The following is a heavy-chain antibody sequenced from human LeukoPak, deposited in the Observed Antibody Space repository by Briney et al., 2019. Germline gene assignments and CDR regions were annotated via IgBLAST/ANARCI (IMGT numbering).Heavy chain of an antibody. D-gene: IGHD3-3*01. CDR1: GYTFTGYY. J-gene: IGHJ4*02. CDR2: INPNSGGT. V-gene: IGHV1-2*02. CDR3: AVLPRRSRDYDFWSHTTVDY. Sequence: ASVKVSCKASGYTFTGYYMHWVRQAPGQGLEWMGWINPNSGGTNYAQKFQGRVTMTRDTSISTAYMELSRLRSDDTAVYYCAVLPRRSRDYDFWSHTTVDYWGQGTLVTVSS.